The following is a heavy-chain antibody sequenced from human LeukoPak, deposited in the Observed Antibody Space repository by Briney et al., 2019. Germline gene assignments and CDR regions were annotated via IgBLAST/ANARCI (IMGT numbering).Heavy chain of an antibody. V-gene: IGHV1-8*01. J-gene: IGHJ6*03. CDR2: MDPNSGNT. CDR3: ARGAARLNYYYYYMDV. CDR1: GYTFTSYD. Sequence: GASVKVSCKASGYTFTSYDINWVRQATGQGLEWMGWMDPNSGNTGYAQKFQGRVTMTRNTSISTAYMELSSLRSEDTAVYYCARGAARLNYYYYYMDVWGKGTTVTVSS. D-gene: IGHD6-6*01.